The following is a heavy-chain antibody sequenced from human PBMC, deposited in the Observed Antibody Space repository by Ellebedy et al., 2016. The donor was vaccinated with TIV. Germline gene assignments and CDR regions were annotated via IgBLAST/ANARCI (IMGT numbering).Heavy chain of an antibody. CDR3: ARGTVVTLRNFDY. CDR1: GFTFSSYG. Sequence: GGSLRLSXAASGFTFSSYGMHWVRQAPGKGLEWVAVISYDGSNKYYADSVKGRFTISRDNSKNTLYLQMNSLRAEDTAVYYCARGTVVTLRNFDYWGQGTLVTVSS. D-gene: IGHD4-23*01. J-gene: IGHJ4*02. CDR2: ISYDGSNK. V-gene: IGHV3-30*03.